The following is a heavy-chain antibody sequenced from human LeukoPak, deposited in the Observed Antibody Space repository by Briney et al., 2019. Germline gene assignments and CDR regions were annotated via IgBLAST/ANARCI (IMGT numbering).Heavy chain of an antibody. V-gene: IGHV6-1*01. D-gene: IGHD3-10*01. Sequence: SQTLSLTCAISGDSVSSNSAAWHWIRQSPSRGLEWLVRTYYRSKWYNDYAVSMKSRITINPDTSKNQFSLQLNSVTPEDTAVYYCTRDPIGGYYWYFDLWGRGTLVTVSS. CDR1: GDSVSSNSAA. CDR3: TRDPIGGYYWYFDL. CDR2: TYYRSKWYN. J-gene: IGHJ2*01.